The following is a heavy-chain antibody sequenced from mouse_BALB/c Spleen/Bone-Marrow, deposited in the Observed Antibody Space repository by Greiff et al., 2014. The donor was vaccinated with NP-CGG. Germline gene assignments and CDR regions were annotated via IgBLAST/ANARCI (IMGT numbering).Heavy chain of an antibody. Sequence: SGTELMKPGASVKISCKATGYTFSSYWIEWVNQRPGHGLEWIGAILPGSGSTNYNEKFRGKATFTADTSSNTAYMQLSSLTSEDSAVYYCARRGHGFAWFAYWGQGTLVTVSA. CDR2: ILPGSGST. CDR1: GYTFSSYW. CDR3: ARRGHGFAWFAY. J-gene: IGHJ3*01. D-gene: IGHD1-2*01. V-gene: IGHV1-9*01.